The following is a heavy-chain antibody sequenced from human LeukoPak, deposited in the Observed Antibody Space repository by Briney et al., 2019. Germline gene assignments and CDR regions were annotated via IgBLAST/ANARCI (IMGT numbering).Heavy chain of an antibody. D-gene: IGHD5-18*01. CDR2: ISGSGGYT. CDR1: GFTFSTYA. Sequence: PGGSLRLSCAASGFTFSTYAMSWVRQAPGKGLEWVSAISGSGGYTYYADFVKGRFTISRDNSKNALYLQMNSLRAKDTALYYCAKDRIQSVYWGQGTLVTVSS. V-gene: IGHV3-23*01. J-gene: IGHJ4*02. CDR3: AKDRIQSVY.